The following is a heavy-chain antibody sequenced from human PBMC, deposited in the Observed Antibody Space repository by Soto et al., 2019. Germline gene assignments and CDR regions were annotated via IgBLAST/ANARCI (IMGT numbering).Heavy chain of an antibody. CDR3: ARRRTYKLAAAGTRKFYFDY. CDR2: INHSGST. CDR1: GGSFSGYY. D-gene: IGHD6-13*01. V-gene: IGHV4-34*01. Sequence: PSETLSLTCAVYGGSFSGYYWSWIRQPPGKGLEWIGEINHSGSTNYNPSLKSRVTISVDTSKNQFSLKLSSVTAADTAVYYCARRRTYKLAAAGTRKFYFDYWGQGTLVTVSS. J-gene: IGHJ4*02.